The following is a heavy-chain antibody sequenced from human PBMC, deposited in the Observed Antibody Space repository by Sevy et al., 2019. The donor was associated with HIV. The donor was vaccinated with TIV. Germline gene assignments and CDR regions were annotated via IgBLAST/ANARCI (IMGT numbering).Heavy chain of an antibody. D-gene: IGHD3-10*01. CDR1: GFTVSSDY. Sequence: GGSLRLSCAASGFTVSSDYMSWVRQAPGKGLEWVSVIYSGGSTYYADSVKGRFTISRDNSKNTLYLQMNSLRAEDTAVYYCASGSITMARGVIRDAFDIWGQGTMVTVSS. CDR3: ASGSITMARGVIRDAFDI. J-gene: IGHJ3*02. CDR2: IYSGGST. V-gene: IGHV3-53*01.